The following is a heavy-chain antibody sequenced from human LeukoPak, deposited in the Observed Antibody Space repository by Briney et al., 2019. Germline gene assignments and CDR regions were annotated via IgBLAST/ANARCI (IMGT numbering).Heavy chain of an antibody. CDR1: GGSISSYY. CDR2: IYYSGST. D-gene: IGHD3-10*01. V-gene: IGHV4-39*01. CDR3: VKGPTGSGSYYGHFDF. J-gene: IGHJ4*02. Sequence: SETLSLTCTVSGGSISSYYWGWIRQPPGKGLEWIGSIYYSGSTYYNPSLKSRVTISVDTSKNQFSLKLSSVTAADTAVYYCVKGPTGSGSYYGHFDFWGQGTLVTVSS.